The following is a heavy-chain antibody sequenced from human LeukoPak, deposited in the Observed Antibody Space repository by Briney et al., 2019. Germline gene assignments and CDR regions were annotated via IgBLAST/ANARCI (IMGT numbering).Heavy chain of an antibody. J-gene: IGHJ3*02. CDR1: GYTFTSYG. D-gene: IGHD5-24*01. CDR3: ARMATAYDAFDI. CDR2: INPNSGGT. Sequence: ASVKVSCKASGYTFTSYGISWVRQAPGQGLEWMGWINPNSGGTNYAQKFQGRVTMTRDTSISTAYMELSRLRSDDTAVYYCARMATAYDAFDIWGQGTMVTVSS. V-gene: IGHV1-2*02.